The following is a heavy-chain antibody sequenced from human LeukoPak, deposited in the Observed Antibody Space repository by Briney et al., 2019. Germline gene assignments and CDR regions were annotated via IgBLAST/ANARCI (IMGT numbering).Heavy chain of an antibody. V-gene: IGHV1-2*02. J-gene: IGHJ4*02. CDR2: INPNSGGT. Sequence: ASVKASCKASGYTFTGYYMHWVRQAPGQGLEWMGWINPNSGGTNYAQKFQGRVTMTRDTSISTAYMELSRLRSDDTAVYYCATLVVTAMYYFDYWGQGTLVTVSS. CDR1: GYTFTGYY. CDR3: ATLVVTAMYYFDY. D-gene: IGHD2-21*02.